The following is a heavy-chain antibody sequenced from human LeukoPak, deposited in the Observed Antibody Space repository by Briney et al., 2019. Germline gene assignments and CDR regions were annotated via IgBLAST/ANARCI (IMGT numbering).Heavy chain of an antibody. D-gene: IGHD5-18*01. Sequence: GGSLRLSCAASGFIFSSYAMSWVRQAPGKGLEWVGFIRSKAYRGTTEYAASVKGRFTIPRDDSTSIAYLQMNGLKTEDTAVYYCTRGPIQLWLHNAMDVWGQGTTVIVSS. CDR3: TRGPIQLWLHNAMDV. CDR2: IRSKAYRGTT. J-gene: IGHJ6*02. CDR1: GFIFSSYA. V-gene: IGHV3-49*04.